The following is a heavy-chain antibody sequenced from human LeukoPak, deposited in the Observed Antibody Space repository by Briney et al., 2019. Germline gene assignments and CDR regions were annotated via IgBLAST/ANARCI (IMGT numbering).Heavy chain of an antibody. V-gene: IGHV1-69*04. J-gene: IGHJ6*02. CDR3: ARDRATRDGYNQAFYGMDV. Sequence: GASVKVSCKASGGTFSSYAISWVRQAPGQGLEWMGRIIHIFGIANYAQKFQGRVTITADKSTSTAYMELSSLRSEDTAVYYCARDRATRDGYNQAFYGMDVWGQGTTVTVSS. CDR2: IIHIFGIA. CDR1: GGTFSSYA. D-gene: IGHD5-24*01.